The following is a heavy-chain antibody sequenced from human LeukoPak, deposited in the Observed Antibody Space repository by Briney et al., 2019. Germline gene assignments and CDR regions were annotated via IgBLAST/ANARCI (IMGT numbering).Heavy chain of an antibody. D-gene: IGHD4-11*01. V-gene: IGHV4-61*02. J-gene: IGHJ4*02. Sequence: PSETLSLTCTVSGASVSSGDYYWNWIRQPAGKGLEWIGRIYNIGSTNYNPSLKSRVTISVDTSKNQFSLKLSSVTAADTAVYYCARSDADTTVTTSYYFDYWGQGTLVTVSS. CDR2: IYNIGST. CDR1: GASVSSGDYY. CDR3: ARSDADTTVTTSYYFDY.